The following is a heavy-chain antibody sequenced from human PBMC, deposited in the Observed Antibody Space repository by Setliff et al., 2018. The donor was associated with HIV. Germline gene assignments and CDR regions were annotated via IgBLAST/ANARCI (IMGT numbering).Heavy chain of an antibody. CDR2: INPSGGST. D-gene: IGHD5-18*01. Sequence: ASVKVSCKTSGYAFTSYYMHWVRQAPEQGLEWMGVINPSGGSTNYAQKFQGRVTMTGDTSTSTVYMDLSSLRSEDTAVYYCARDGGYSSPYYFHYWGQGTLVTVSS. CDR1: GYAFTSYY. J-gene: IGHJ4*02. V-gene: IGHV1-46*01. CDR3: ARDGGYSSPYYFHY.